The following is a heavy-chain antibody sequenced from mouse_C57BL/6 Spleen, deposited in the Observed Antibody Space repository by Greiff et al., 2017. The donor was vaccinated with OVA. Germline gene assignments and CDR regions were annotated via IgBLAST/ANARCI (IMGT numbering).Heavy chain of an antibody. CDR3: ARERDNDGGYFCD. D-gene: IGHD3-3*01. Sequence: VQLQQSVAELVRPGASVKLSCTASGFNFKNTYMHWVQQRPEQGLEWIGRIDPANGNTKYAPKFQGKATITADTSSTTAYLQLSSLTSEDTASYYCARERDNDGGYFCDWGQGTTLTVSS. CDR1: GFNFKNTY. V-gene: IGHV14-3*01. J-gene: IGHJ2*01. CDR2: IDPANGNT.